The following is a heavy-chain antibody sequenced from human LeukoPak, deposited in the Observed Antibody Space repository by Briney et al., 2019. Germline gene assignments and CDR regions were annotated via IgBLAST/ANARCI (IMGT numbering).Heavy chain of an antibody. Sequence: ASVKVSCKASGGTFSSYAISWVRQAPGQGLEWMGGIIPIFGTANYAQKFQGRVTITADKSTSTAHMELSSLRSEDTAVYYCARGGMITYDVALGYWGQGTLVTVSS. CDR1: GGTFSSYA. CDR2: IIPIFGTA. D-gene: IGHD3-16*01. V-gene: IGHV1-69*06. J-gene: IGHJ4*02. CDR3: ARGGMITYDVALGY.